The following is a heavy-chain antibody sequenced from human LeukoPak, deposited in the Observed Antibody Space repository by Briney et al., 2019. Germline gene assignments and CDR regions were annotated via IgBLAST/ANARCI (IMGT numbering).Heavy chain of an antibody. Sequence: AAVKVSCKASGYTFTAYYIHWVRQASGQGLEWVAWINPNSGGTKYSQHFQGRVTLTRDTSISTAYMELSRLTSDDTAVYYCARGHSDIWYSLGHWGQGTLVTVSA. V-gene: IGHV1-2*02. CDR1: GYTFTAYY. CDR3: ARGHSDIWYSLGH. CDR2: INPNSGGT. D-gene: IGHD1-26*01. J-gene: IGHJ4*02.